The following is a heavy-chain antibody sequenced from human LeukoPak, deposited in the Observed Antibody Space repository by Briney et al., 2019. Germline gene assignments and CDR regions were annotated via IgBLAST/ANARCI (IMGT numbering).Heavy chain of an antibody. CDR2: IYPGDSDT. D-gene: IGHD3-22*01. J-gene: IGHJ4*02. CDR1: GYSFTSYW. Sequence: GESLKISCKGSGYSFTSYWVGWVRQMPGKGLEWMGIIYPGDSDTRYSPSFQGQVTISADRSNSTAYLQWSSLKASDTAMYYCARQDYYDSSGYYQAYYFDYWGQGTLVTVSS. V-gene: IGHV5-51*01. CDR3: ARQDYYDSSGYYQAYYFDY.